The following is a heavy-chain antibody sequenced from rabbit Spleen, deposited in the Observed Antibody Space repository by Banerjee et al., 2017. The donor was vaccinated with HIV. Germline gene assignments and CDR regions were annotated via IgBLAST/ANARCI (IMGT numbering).Heavy chain of an antibody. CDR1: GFSFSSRYY. Sequence: QSLEESGGDLVKPGASLTLTCAASGFSFSSRYYICWVRQAPGKGLEWIACIDSGSSGDTGYATWAKSRFTIPKTSSTTVTLQMTSLTAADTATYFCARETSSGWGVVSYYFNLWGPGTLVTVS. CDR2: IDSGSSGDT. D-gene: IGHD4-1*01. V-gene: IGHV1S40*01. J-gene: IGHJ4*01. CDR3: ARETSSGWGVVSYYFNL.